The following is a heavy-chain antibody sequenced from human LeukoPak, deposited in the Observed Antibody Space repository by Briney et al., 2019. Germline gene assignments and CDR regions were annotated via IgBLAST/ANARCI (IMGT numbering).Heavy chain of an antibody. CDR1: GFTSSNYW. CDR2: IKQDGNEK. J-gene: IGHJ4*02. CDR3: ASGFDSRFFDK. D-gene: IGHD3-22*01. V-gene: IGHV3-7*01. Sequence: GGSLRLSCAASGFTSSNYWMTWVPQAPGKGLEWVANIKQDGNEKYYVDSVKGRFTISRDNAKNSLYLQMNSLRAEDTAVYYCASGFDSRFFDKWGQGTLVTVSS.